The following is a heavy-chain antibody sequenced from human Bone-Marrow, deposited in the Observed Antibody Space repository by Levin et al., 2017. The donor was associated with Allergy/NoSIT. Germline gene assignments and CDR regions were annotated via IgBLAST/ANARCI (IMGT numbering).Heavy chain of an antibody. CDR2: IGTAGDT. D-gene: IGHD4-17*01. CDR3: ARAGYGDLSFDY. CDR1: GFTFSSYD. J-gene: IGHJ4*02. Sequence: GESLKISCAASGFTFSSYDMHWVRQATGKGLEWVSAIGTAGDTYYPGSVKGRFTISRENAKNSLYLQMNSLRAGDTAVYYCARAGYGDLSFDYWGQGTLVTVSS. V-gene: IGHV3-13*04.